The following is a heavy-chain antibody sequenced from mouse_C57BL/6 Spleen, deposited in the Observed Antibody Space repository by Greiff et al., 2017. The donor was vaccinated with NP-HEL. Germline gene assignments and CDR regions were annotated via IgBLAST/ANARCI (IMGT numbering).Heavy chain of an antibody. J-gene: IGHJ3*01. V-gene: IGHV1-69*01. D-gene: IGHD1-1*01. CDR1: GYTFTSYW. Sequence: VQLQQPGAELVMPGASVKLSCKASGYTFTSYWMHWVTQRPGQGLEWIGEIDPSDSYTNYNQKFKGKSTLTVDKSSSTAYMQLSSLTSEDSAVYYCAKGNYGSSYGFAYWGQGTLVTVSA. CDR2: IDPSDSYT. CDR3: AKGNYGSSYGFAY.